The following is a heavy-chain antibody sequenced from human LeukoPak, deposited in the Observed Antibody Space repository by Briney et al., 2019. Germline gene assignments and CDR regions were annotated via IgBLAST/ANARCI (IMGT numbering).Heavy chain of an antibody. D-gene: IGHD2/OR15-2a*01. CDR2: IYYSGST. Sequence: SETLSLTCTVSGGSISSYYWSWIRQPPGKGLEWIGYIYYSGSTYYNPSLKSRVTISVDTSKNQFSLKLSSVTAADTAVYYCARQNPFDYWGQGTLVTVSS. CDR3: ARQNPFDY. V-gene: IGHV4-59*04. J-gene: IGHJ4*02. CDR1: GGSISSYY.